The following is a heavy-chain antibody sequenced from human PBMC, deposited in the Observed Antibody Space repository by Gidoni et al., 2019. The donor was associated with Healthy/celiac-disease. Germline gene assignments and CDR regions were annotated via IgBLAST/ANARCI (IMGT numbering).Heavy chain of an antibody. J-gene: IGHJ4*02. CDR2: IYYSGST. D-gene: IGHD6-19*01. V-gene: IGHV4-61*01. CDR1: GGSVSSGSYY. Sequence: QVQLQESGPGLVQPSETLSLTCPVSGGSVSSGSYYWSWLRQPPGKGLEWIGYIYYSGSTNYNPALKSRVTISVDTSKNQFSLKLSSVTAADTAVYYCARGTLAVAVDYWGQGTLVTVSS. CDR3: ARGTLAVAVDY.